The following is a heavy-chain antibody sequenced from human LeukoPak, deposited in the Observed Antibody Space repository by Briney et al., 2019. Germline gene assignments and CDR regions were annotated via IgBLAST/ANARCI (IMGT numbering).Heavy chain of an antibody. Sequence: ASVKVSCKASGYTFTGYYMHWVRQAPGQGLEWMGWINPNSGGTNYAQKLQGRVTMTRDTSISTAYMELSRLRSDDTAVYYCAREREVGYSSVTFDPWGQGTLVTVSS. CDR1: GYTFTGYY. V-gene: IGHV1-2*02. CDR2: INPNSGGT. CDR3: AREREVGYSSVTFDP. D-gene: IGHD5-18*01. J-gene: IGHJ5*02.